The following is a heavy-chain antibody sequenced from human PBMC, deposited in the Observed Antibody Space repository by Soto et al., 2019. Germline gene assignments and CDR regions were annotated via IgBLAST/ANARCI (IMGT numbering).Heavy chain of an antibody. D-gene: IGHD3-3*01. CDR3: ARGKDFAVVIPSKTNWFDP. CDR2: ISPYNGYT. CDR1: GYTFTNYG. J-gene: IGHJ5*02. Sequence: QVQLVQSGAEVKKPGASVKVSCKASGYTFTNYGLSWVRQAPGQGLEWMGWISPYNGYTNYAQKLQGRVTMTTDTSTSTAYMELRSLRSDDTAVYYCARGKDFAVVIPSKTNWFDPWGQGTLVTVSS. V-gene: IGHV1-18*01.